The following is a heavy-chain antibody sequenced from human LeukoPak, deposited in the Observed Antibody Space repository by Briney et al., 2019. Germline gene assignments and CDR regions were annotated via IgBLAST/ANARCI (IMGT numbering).Heavy chain of an antibody. V-gene: IGHV3-43*01. D-gene: IGHD3-10*01. CDR2: ISWDGGST. CDR1: GFTFDDYT. Sequence: GGSLRLSCAASGFTFDDYTMHWVRQAPGKGLEWVSLISWDGGSTYYADSVKGRFTISRDNSKNSLYLQMNSLRTEDTALYYCAKDYGSDPRTSLFDYWGQGTLVTVSS. J-gene: IGHJ4*02. CDR3: AKDYGSDPRTSLFDY.